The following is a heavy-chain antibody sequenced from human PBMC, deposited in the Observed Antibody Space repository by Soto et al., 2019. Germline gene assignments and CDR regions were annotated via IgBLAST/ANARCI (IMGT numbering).Heavy chain of an antibody. J-gene: IGHJ4*02. D-gene: IGHD2-2*01. CDR3: ATGPYPYYFDY. CDR2: IYYSGST. V-gene: IGHV4-31*03. CDR1: GGSISSGGYY. Sequence: LSLTCTVSGGSISSGGYYWSWIRQHPGKGLEWIGYIYYSGSTYYNPSLKSRVTISVDTSKNQFSLKLSSVTAADTAVYYCATGPYPYYFDYWGQGTLVTVSS.